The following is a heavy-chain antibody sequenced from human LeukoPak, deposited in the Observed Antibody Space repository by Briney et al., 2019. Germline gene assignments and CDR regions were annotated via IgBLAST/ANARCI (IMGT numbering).Heavy chain of an antibody. J-gene: IGHJ4*02. CDR3: ARDGRGGHNDY. V-gene: IGHV3-7*01. CDR2: IREDGGEK. D-gene: IGHD6-25*01. CDR1: GFTFTDHW. Sequence: GGSLRLSCEASGFTFTDHWMSWVRQAPGKGLEWVANIREDGGEKKFVDSLKGRFTISRDNARNSLFLHINSLRADDTAVYYCARDGRGGHNDYWGQGTLVTVSS.